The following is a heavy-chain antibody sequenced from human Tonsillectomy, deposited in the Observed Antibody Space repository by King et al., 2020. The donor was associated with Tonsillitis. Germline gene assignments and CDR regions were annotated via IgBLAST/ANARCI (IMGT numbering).Heavy chain of an antibody. CDR2: INPKSGDT. Sequence: QLVQSGAELRKPGASVTVSCRTSGDTFTGHFVHWVRQAPGQGLEWMGWINPKSGDTHYAQKFQGRVTMSGDVSITTAYMGLSSLRPGDTAVYYCATNAIASDSSAYRDFRHWGQGTLVTVSS. CDR3: ATNAIASDSSAYRDFRH. V-gene: IGHV1-2*02. CDR1: GDTFTGHF. J-gene: IGHJ1*01. D-gene: IGHD3-22*01.